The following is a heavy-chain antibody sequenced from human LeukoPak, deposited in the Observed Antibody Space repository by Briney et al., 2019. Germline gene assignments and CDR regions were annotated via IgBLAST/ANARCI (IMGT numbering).Heavy chain of an antibody. CDR2: IYYNGNT. CDR1: DGSINSYY. D-gene: IGHD5-12*01. Sequence: SETLSLTCSVSDGSINSYYWNWIRRPPGKGLEWIGYIYYNGNTNYSPSLKSRVTISVDTSKNQFSLKLSSVTAADTAVYYCARDMVSGYDYHYYGMDVWGQGTTVTVSS. V-gene: IGHV4-59*01. J-gene: IGHJ6*02. CDR3: ARDMVSGYDYHYYGMDV.